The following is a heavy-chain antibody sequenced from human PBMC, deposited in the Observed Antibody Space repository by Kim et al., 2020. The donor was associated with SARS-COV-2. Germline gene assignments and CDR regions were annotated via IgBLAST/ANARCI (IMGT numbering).Heavy chain of an antibody. D-gene: IGHD3-10*01. J-gene: IGHJ4*02. Sequence: KDDVDSVKGRSTISRDNAKSSLYLQMSSLRAEETAVYYCASAGVTYYLDYWGQGTLGTVSS. V-gene: IGHV3-7*01. CDR3: ASAGVTYYLDY. CDR2: K.